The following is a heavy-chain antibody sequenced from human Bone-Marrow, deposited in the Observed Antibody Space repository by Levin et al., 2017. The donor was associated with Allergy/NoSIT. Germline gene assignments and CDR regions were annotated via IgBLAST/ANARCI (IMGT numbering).Heavy chain of an antibody. D-gene: IGHD4-11*01. Sequence: ASVKVSCKASGYTFTRYDINWVRQAIGQGLEWMGWMNPNSGNTGYAPKFQGRVTMTRNTSTGTAFMELASLRSEDTAVYYCTRGAFDSNYHFYMDVWGKGTTVTVSS. J-gene: IGHJ6*03. CDR1: GYTFTRYD. V-gene: IGHV1-8*01. CDR3: TRGAFDSNYHFYMDV. CDR2: MNPNSGNT.